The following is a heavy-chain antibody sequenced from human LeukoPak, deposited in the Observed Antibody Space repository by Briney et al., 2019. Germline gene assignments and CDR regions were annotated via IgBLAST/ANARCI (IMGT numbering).Heavy chain of an antibody. J-gene: IGHJ3*02. CDR1: GFTFSSYW. CDR3: ARDPGYCFNGVCPDDAFDI. V-gene: IGHV3-74*03. D-gene: IGHD2-8*01. Sequence: GGSLRLSCSAPGFTFSSYWMHWVGPAQGKGLVGVSRINSEERRTTYEDSVKGRFTISSDNAKNTLYLQMNSLRAEDTAVYYCARDPGYCFNGVCPDDAFDIWGQGTMVSVSS. CDR2: INSEERRT.